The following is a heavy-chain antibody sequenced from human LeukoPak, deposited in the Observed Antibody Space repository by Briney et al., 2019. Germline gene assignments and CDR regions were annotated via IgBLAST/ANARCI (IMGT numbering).Heavy chain of an antibody. CDR3: ARGLRYFDWPLGY. CDR2: INHSGST. CDR1: GGSFSGYY. J-gene: IGHJ4*02. V-gene: IGHV4-34*01. D-gene: IGHD3-9*01. Sequence: SETLSLTCAVYGGSFSGYYWSWIRQPPGKGLEWIGEINHSGSTNYNPSLKSRVTISVDTSKNQFSLKLSSVTAADTAVYYCARGLRYFDWPLGYWGQGTLVTVSS.